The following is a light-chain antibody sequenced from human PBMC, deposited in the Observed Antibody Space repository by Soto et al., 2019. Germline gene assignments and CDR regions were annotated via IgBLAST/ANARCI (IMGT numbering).Light chain of an antibody. V-gene: IGLV1-51*01. J-gene: IGLJ1*01. CDR1: SSNIGGNS. Sequence: QSVLTQPPSVSAAAGQKVTISCSGSSSNIGGNSVSWYQQLPGTAPTLLIYDDNKPPSGIPDRFSGSKSGTSATLGITGFQTGDEADYYCGSWDSSLSAYVFGTGTKVTVL. CDR2: DDN. CDR3: GSWDSSLSAYV.